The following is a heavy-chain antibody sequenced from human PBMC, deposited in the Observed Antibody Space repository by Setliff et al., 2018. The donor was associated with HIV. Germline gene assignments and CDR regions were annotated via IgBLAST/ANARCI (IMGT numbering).Heavy chain of an antibody. Sequence: GGSLRLSCSASGFTFSSFTLAWVRQAPGKGLELVSAIYGGGSYTYYAESVKGRFTISRDNSHNTLYLQMNTLRAEDTAVYYCASARTFYAESALDYWGQGTLVTVSS. J-gene: IGHJ4*02. V-gene: IGHV3-23*03. CDR1: GFTFSSFT. CDR2: IYGGGSYT. D-gene: IGHD4-17*01. CDR3: ASARTFYAESALDY.